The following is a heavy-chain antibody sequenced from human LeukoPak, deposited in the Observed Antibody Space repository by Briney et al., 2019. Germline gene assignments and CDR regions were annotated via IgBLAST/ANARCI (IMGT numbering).Heavy chain of an antibody. V-gene: IGHV4-31*03. J-gene: IGHJ5*02. CDR2: IYYSGNT. CDR1: GGSISSGGYS. D-gene: IGHD2-2*01. CDR3: ARGQIVVVPAAISHRFDP. Sequence: SQTLSLTCTVSGGSISSGGYSWSWIRQHPGKGLEWIGYIYYSGNTYYNPSLKSRVTISVDTSKNQFSLKLSSVTAADTAVYYCARGQIVVVPAAISHRFDPWGQGTLVTVSS.